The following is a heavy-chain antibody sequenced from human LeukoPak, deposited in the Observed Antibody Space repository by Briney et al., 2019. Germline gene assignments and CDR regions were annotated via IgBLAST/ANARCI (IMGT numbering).Heavy chain of an antibody. J-gene: IGHJ4*02. V-gene: IGHV1-2*06. CDR2: INPNSGGT. CDR3: ANHWFGELSRFDY. CDR1: GYTFTGYH. Sequence: GASVKVSCKGSGYTFTGYHMHWVRQAPGQGLEWMGRINPNSGGTNYAQKFQVRVTMTRDTSISTAYMELSRLRSDDTAVYYCANHWFGELSRFDYWGQGTLVTVSS. D-gene: IGHD3-10*01.